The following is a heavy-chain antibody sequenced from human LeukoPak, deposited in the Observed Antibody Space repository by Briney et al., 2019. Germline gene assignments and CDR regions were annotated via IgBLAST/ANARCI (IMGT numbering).Heavy chain of an antibody. CDR1: GFTFSSYE. CDR2: ISSSGSTI. J-gene: IGHJ3*02. Sequence: GGSLRLSCAASGFTFSSYEMNWVRRAPGKGLEWVSYISSSGSTIYYADSVKGRFTISRDNAKTSLYLQMNSLRAEDTAVYYCARRQGDAFDIWGQGTMVTVSS. CDR3: ARRQGDAFDI. V-gene: IGHV3-48*03.